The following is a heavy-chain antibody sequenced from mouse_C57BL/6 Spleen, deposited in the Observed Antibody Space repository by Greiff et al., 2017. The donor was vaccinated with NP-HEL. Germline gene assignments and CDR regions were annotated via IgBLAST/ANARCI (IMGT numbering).Heavy chain of an antibody. CDR2: IYPGDGDT. V-gene: IGHV1-82*01. J-gene: IGHJ3*01. Sequence: QVTLKESGPELVKPGASVKISCKASGYAFSSSWMNWVKQRPGKGLEWIGRIYPGDGDTNYNGKFKGKATLTADKSSSTAYMQLSSLTSEDSAVYFCARLGAKGFAYWGQGTLVTVSA. D-gene: IGHD1-1*01. CDR1: GYAFSSSW. CDR3: ARLGAKGFAY.